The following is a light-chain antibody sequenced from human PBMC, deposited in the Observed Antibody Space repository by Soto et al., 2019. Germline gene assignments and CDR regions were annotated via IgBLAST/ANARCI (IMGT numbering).Light chain of an antibody. CDR3: QQYYSTPQT. J-gene: IGKJ1*01. V-gene: IGKV4-1*01. CDR1: QSVLYSSNNKNY. CDR2: WAS. Sequence: DIVLTQSPDSLAVSLGERATIHCKSSQSVLYSSNNKNYFAWYQQKPGQPPRLLFYWASTRDFGVPDRFSVSGSGTDFTLTISSLQAEDVAVYYCQQYYSTPQTYGQGTKVEIK.